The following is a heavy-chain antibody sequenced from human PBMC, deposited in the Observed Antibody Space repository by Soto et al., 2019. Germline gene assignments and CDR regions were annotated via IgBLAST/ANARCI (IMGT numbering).Heavy chain of an antibody. CDR2: ISYDGSNK. Sequence: QVQLVESGGGVVQPGRSLRLSCAASGFTFSSYAMHWVRQAPGKGLEWVAVISYDGSNKYYADSVKGRFTISRDNSKNSLYLQMNSLRAEDTAVYYCARDKMRGDSSGYPLAYWGQGTLVTVSS. V-gene: IGHV3-30-3*01. J-gene: IGHJ4*02. CDR3: ARDKMRGDSSGYPLAY. CDR1: GFTFSSYA. D-gene: IGHD3-22*01.